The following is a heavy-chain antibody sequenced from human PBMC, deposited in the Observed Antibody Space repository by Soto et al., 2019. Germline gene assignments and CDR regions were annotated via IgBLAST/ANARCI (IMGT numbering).Heavy chain of an antibody. CDR2: INPSGGST. D-gene: IGHD6-13*01. J-gene: IGHJ5*02. CDR3: ARADIYIAAAGTGDNWFDP. Sequence: ASVKVSCKASGYTFTSYYMHWVRQAPGQGLEWMGIINPSGGSTSYAQKFQGRVTMTRETSTSTVYMELSSLRSEDTAVYYCARADIYIAAAGTGDNWFDPWGQGTLVTVSS. V-gene: IGHV1-46*03. CDR1: GYTFTSYY.